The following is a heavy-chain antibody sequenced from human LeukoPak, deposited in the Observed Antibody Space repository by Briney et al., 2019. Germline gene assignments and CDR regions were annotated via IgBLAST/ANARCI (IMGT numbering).Heavy chain of an antibody. Sequence: GGSLRLSCAASGFTFSSYAMHWVRQAPGKGLEWVAVISYDGSNKYYADSVKGRFTISRDNSKNTLYLQMNSLRAEDTAVYYCARDGKMSDSVNFDYWGQGTLATVSS. CDR2: ISYDGSNK. V-gene: IGHV3-30*04. J-gene: IGHJ4*02. CDR3: ARDGKMSDSVNFDY. CDR1: GFTFSSYA. D-gene: IGHD3-16*01.